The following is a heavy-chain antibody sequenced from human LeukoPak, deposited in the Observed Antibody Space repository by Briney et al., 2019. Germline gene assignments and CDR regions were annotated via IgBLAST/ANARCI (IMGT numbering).Heavy chain of an antibody. V-gene: IGHV1-46*01. CDR1: GYTFTSYY. D-gene: IGHD6-19*01. Sequence: ASVKVSCKASGYTFTSYYMHWVRQAPGQGLEWMGIINPSGGSTSYAQKFQGRVTMTRDTSTSTVYMELSSLRSEDTAVYYCAREASGSSGWQTTLYCFDYWGQGTQVTVSS. CDR3: AREASGSSGWQTTLYCFDY. CDR2: INPSGGST. J-gene: IGHJ4*02.